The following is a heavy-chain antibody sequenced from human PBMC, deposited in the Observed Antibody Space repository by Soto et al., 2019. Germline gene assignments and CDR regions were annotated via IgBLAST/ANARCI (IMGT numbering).Heavy chain of an antibody. Sequence: EVPLLESGGGLVQPGGSLRLSCAASGFTFTSYAMNWVRLAPGKGLEWVSAISGTGYNTYYADSVKGRFTISRDNTKNTLYLQMNSLRAEDTAVYYCAKAGFSSSWSPTYFDYWGQGTLVTVSS. V-gene: IGHV3-23*01. D-gene: IGHD6-13*01. J-gene: IGHJ4*02. CDR2: ISGTGYNT. CDR1: GFTFTSYA. CDR3: AKAGFSSSWSPTYFDY.